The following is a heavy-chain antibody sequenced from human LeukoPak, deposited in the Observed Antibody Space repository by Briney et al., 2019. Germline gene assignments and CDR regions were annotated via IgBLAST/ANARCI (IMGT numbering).Heavy chain of an antibody. CDR3: ARAPEFSSGWLLDC. CDR1: GGSISTYY. D-gene: IGHD6-19*01. Sequence: SETLSLTCTVSGGSISTYYWSWVRQSAGKGLEWIGRIHTSGSTDYNPSLRSRVTMSVDTSKNQFSLKVSSVTAADTGIYYCARAPEFSSGWLLDCWGQGSLVTVSS. CDR2: IHTSGST. J-gene: IGHJ4*02. V-gene: IGHV4-4*07.